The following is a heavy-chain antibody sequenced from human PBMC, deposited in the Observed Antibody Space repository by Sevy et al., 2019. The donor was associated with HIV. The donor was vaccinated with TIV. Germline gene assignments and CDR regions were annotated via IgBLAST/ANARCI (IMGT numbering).Heavy chain of an antibody. CDR2: MNPNSGNT. J-gene: IGHJ6*02. Sequence: ASVKVSCKASGYTFTSYDINWVRQATGQGLEWMGWMNPNSGNTGYAQKFQGRVTMTRNTSISTAYMELRSLRSEDTAVYYCVRGSGSVGIQLWFYYYYGMDVWGQGTTVTVSS. D-gene: IGHD5-18*01. V-gene: IGHV1-8*01. CDR3: VRGSGSVGIQLWFYYYYGMDV. CDR1: GYTFTSYD.